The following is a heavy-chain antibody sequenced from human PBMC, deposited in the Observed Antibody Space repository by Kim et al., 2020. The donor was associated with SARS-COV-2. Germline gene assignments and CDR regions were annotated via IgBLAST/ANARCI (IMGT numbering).Heavy chain of an antibody. Sequence: SVKVSCKASGYTFTSYGISWVRQAPGQGLEWMGWISAYNGNTNYAQKLQGRVTMTTDTSTSTAYMELRSLRSDDTAVYYCARDTYYYDSSKGSWGSWFDPWGQGTLVTVSS. V-gene: IGHV1-18*01. CDR1: GYTFTSYG. CDR3: ARDTYYYDSSKGSWGSWFDP. J-gene: IGHJ5*02. CDR2: ISAYNGNT. D-gene: IGHD3-22*01.